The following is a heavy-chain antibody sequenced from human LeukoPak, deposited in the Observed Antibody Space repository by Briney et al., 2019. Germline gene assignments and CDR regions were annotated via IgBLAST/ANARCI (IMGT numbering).Heavy chain of an antibody. CDR3: ARDSVYYDSSGYYSAGFDP. D-gene: IGHD3-22*01. J-gene: IGHJ5*02. CDR1: GGSISTYY. V-gene: IGHV4-59*01. Sequence: SETLSLTCTVSGGSISTYYWSWIRQPPGKGLEWIGYIYYSGSTNYNPSLKSRVTISVDTSKNQFSLKLGSVTAADTAVYYCARDSVYYDSSGYYSAGFDPWGQGTLVTVSS. CDR2: IYYSGST.